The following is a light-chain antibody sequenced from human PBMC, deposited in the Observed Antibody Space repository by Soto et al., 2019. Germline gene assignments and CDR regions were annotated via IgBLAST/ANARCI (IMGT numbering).Light chain of an antibody. CDR2: DVS. CDR1: SSDVGGYNY. J-gene: IGLJ1*01. CDR3: SSYTSSSTLV. Sequence: QSVLTQPASVSGSPGQSITISCTGTSSDVGGYNYVSWYQQHPGKAHKLMIYDVSNRPSGVSNRFSGSKSGKTASLTISGLQAEDEADYYCSSYTSSSTLVFGTGTKVTVL. V-gene: IGLV2-14*01.